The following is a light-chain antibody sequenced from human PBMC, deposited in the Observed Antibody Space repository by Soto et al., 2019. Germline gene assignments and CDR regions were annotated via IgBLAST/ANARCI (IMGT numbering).Light chain of an antibody. Sequence: DIVMTQSPDSLAVSLGERATINCKSSQSVLYSSNNKNYLAWYQQKPGQPPKLLIYWASTRESGVPDRFSGSGSGTDFTLTISSLQAEDVAVYYCQQPYSYPLTFGGGTKVEIK. CDR3: QQPYSYPLT. CDR2: WAS. J-gene: IGKJ4*01. CDR1: QSVLYSSNNKNY. V-gene: IGKV4-1*01.